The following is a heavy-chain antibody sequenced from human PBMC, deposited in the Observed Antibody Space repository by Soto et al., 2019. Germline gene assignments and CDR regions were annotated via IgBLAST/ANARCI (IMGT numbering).Heavy chain of an antibody. V-gene: IGHV1-46*01. Sequence: ASVKVSCKASGYTFTSYYMHWVRQAPGQGLEWMGIINPSGGSTSYAQKIQGRVTMTRDTSTSTVYMELSSLRFEDTAFFYCAKATYYDIVPLDYWGQGTLVTVSS. CDR2: INPSGGST. CDR3: AKATYYDIVPLDY. CDR1: GYTFTSYY. D-gene: IGHD3-9*01. J-gene: IGHJ4*02.